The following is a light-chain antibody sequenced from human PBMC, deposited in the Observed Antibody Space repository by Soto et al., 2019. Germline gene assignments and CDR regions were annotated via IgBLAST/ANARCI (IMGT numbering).Light chain of an antibody. CDR2: DAS. V-gene: IGKV3-20*01. J-gene: IGKJ4*01. Sequence: VLTQSPGTLSVSQGERATLSCRASQTVRNNYLAWYQQKPGQAPRLLIYDASSRATGIPDRFSGGGSGTDFTLTISRLEPEDFAVYYCQQVSSFPLTFGGGTMVDIK. CDR1: QTVRNNY. CDR3: QQVSSFPLT.